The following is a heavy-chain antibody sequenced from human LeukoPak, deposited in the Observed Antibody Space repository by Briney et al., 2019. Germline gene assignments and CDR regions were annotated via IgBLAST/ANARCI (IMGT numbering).Heavy chain of an antibody. CDR2: INHSGST. Sequence: PSETLSLTCAVYGRSFSGYYWSWIRQPPGKGLEWIGEINHSGSTNYNPSLKSRVTISVDTSKNQFSLKLSSVTAADTAVYYCARGGRRITMIVVVSRFAPDYWGQGTLVTVSS. V-gene: IGHV4-34*01. D-gene: IGHD3-22*01. CDR3: ARGGRRITMIVVVSRFAPDY. J-gene: IGHJ4*02. CDR1: GRSFSGYY.